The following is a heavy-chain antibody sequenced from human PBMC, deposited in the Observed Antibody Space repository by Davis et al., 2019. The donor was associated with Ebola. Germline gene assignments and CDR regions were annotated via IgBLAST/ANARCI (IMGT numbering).Heavy chain of an antibody. CDR2: ITRDGSST. D-gene: IGHD2-2*01. Sequence: PGGSLRLSCAASGFTFSGYWMHWVRQAPGKGLVWVSRITRDGSSTIFADSVRGRFTVSRDNAKNTLYLQMNSLRAEDTAVYYCVRGADAAMIDYWGQGTLVTVSS. CDR1: GFTFSGYW. CDR3: VRGADAAMIDY. J-gene: IGHJ4*02. V-gene: IGHV3-74*01.